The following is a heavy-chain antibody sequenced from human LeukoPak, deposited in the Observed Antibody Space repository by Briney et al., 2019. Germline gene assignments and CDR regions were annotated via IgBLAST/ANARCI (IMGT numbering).Heavy chain of an antibody. Sequence: GASVKVSCKASGYTFTGYYMHWVRQAPGQGLEWMGWINPNSGGTNYAQKFQGRVTMTRDTSISTAYMELSRLRSDDTAVYYCAREGVSSSWAYYYYYMDVWGKGTTVTVSS. V-gene: IGHV1-2*02. D-gene: IGHD6-13*01. CDR2: INPNSGGT. J-gene: IGHJ6*03. CDR3: AREGVSSSWAYYYYYMDV. CDR1: GYTFTGYY.